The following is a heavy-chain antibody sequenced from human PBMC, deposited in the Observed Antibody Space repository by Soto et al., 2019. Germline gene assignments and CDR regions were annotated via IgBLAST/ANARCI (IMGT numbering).Heavy chain of an antibody. CDR2: IDPSDSYT. V-gene: IGHV5-10-1*01. J-gene: IGHJ5*02. CDR3: ARYNEYWFDP. Sequence: PGESLKVSCKGSGYSFTKYWISWVRQMPGKGLEWMGRIDPSDSYTNYSPSFQGHVTISVDKSISTAYLQWSSLRASDTAMYFCARYNEYWFDPWGQGTLVTVSS. D-gene: IGHD1-20*01. CDR1: GYSFTKYW.